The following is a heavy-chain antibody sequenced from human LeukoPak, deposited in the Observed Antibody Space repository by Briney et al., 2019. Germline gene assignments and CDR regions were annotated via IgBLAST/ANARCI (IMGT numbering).Heavy chain of an antibody. Sequence: PGGSLRLSCAASGFAFSSYSMNWVRQAPGKGLEWVSYISSSSTTIYYADSVRGRFTISRDNAKNTLYLQMNSLRAEDTAVYYCAKDETYYDILTGYYIRYFDYWGQGTLVTVSS. J-gene: IGHJ4*02. CDR1: GFAFSSYS. V-gene: IGHV3-48*04. D-gene: IGHD3-9*01. CDR2: ISSSSTTI. CDR3: AKDETYYDILTGYYIRYFDY.